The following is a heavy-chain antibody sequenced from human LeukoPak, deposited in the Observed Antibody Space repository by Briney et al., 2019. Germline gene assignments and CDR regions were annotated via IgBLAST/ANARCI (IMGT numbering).Heavy chain of an antibody. CDR1: GESISSHY. J-gene: IGHJ4*02. V-gene: IGHV4-59*11. D-gene: IGHD2-21*02. CDR3: ARGWGPAYCGGDCHRHFDY. CDR2: ITNSGTT. Sequence: SETLSLTCNVSGESISSHYWSWTRQSPGKGLEWIGYITNSGTTKFNPSLKSRVTISRDTSKNQISLRLSSVTAADTALYYCARGWGPAYCGGDCHRHFDYWGQGTLVTVSS.